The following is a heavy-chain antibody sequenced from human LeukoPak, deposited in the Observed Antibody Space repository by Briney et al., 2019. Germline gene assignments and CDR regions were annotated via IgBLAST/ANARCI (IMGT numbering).Heavy chain of an antibody. D-gene: IGHD4-17*01. CDR1: GYTFNNYD. CDR2: MNPNSGNT. V-gene: IGHV1-8*01. J-gene: IGHJ4*02. CDR3: AKDRGWQYADYETVAVEH. Sequence: ASVTVSCKASGYTFNNYDINWVRQAPGQGLEWMGWMNPNSGNTGYAQKFQGRFTLTRETFISTAYMELSSLRSDDTAVYYCAKDRGWQYADYETVAVEHWGQGTLVTVSS.